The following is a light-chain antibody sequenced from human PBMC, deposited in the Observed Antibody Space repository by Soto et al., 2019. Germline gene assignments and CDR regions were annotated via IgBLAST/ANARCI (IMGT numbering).Light chain of an antibody. CDR3: HQYDSSPST. J-gene: IGKJ1*01. CDR2: GAS. CDR1: QSLNSNY. Sequence: EIVLTQSPGTLSLSPGERAALSCRASQSLNSNYLAWYQQKPGQAPRLLIYGASNRATGIPDRFSGSGSGTDFTLTISRLEPEDSAVYYCHQYDSSPSTFGQGTKVEIK. V-gene: IGKV3-20*01.